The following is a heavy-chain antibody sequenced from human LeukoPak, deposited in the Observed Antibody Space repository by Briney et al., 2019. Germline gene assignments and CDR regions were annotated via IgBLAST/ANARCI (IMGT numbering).Heavy chain of an antibody. CDR3: ARGGNYVWGSYDY. D-gene: IGHD3-16*01. CDR1: GFNFSSYW. CDR2: MGSEGSFI. J-gene: IGHJ4*02. V-gene: IGHV3-74*01. Sequence: GGSLRLSCAASGFNFSSYWMHWVRQAPGKGRVWVSHMGSEGSFIFYADSVKGQFTMSRDNARNALYLQTNSLRAEDTAVYYCARGGNYVWGSYDYWGQGTLVTVSS.